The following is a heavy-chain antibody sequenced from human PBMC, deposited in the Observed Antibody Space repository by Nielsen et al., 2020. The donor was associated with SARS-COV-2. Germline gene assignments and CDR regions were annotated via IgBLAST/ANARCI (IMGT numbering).Heavy chain of an antibody. Sequence: ESLKISCAASGFTFSSYAMSWVRQAPGKGLEWIGDINHSGSANYNPSLQSQLTISVDTSKNQFSLKLSSVTAADTAVYYCARASGITMIVVVMGAFDIWGQGTMVTVSS. D-gene: IGHD3-22*01. CDR3: ARASGITMIVVVMGAFDI. V-gene: IGHV4-34*01. J-gene: IGHJ3*02. CDR2: INHSGSA. CDR1: GFTFSSYA.